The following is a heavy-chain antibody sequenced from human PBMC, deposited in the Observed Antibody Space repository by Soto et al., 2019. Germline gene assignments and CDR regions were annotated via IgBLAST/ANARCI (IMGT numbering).Heavy chain of an antibody. D-gene: IGHD2-2*01. CDR2: ISYDGSNK. CDR3: AKDYLSTARMDYYYYGMDV. Sequence: GGSLRLSCAASGFTFSGYGMHWVRQAPGKGLEWVAVISYDGSNKYYADSVKGRFTISRDNSKNTLYLQMNSLRAEDTAVYYCAKDYLSTARMDYYYYGMDVWGQGTTVTVSS. V-gene: IGHV3-30*18. J-gene: IGHJ6*02. CDR1: GFTFSGYG.